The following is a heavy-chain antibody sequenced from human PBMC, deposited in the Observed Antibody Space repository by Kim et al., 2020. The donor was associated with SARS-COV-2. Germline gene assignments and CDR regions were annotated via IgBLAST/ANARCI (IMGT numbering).Heavy chain of an antibody. D-gene: IGHD3-3*01. V-gene: IGHV3-30*07. Sequence: ADSVKGRFTISRDKSKNTLYLQMNSLRAEDTAVYYCARDGRFLEWSYIDYWGQGTLVTVSS. CDR3: ARDGRFLEWSYIDY. J-gene: IGHJ4*02.